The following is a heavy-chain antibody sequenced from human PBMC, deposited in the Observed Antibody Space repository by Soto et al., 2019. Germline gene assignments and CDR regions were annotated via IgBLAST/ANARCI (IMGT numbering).Heavy chain of an antibody. CDR2: VYYSGTT. Sequence: SETLSLTCSVSGGSVSDKTYYWSWIRQPPGKRLEWIGYVYYSGTTNYNPSLKSRVTISVDLSKNRFSLRLSSVTTADTALYYCARTTAVPNTLRSRYFFDYWGQGTLVTVAS. V-gene: IGHV4-61*01. CDR3: ARTTAVPNTLRSRYFFDY. CDR1: GGSVSDKTYY. D-gene: IGHD4-17*01. J-gene: IGHJ4*02.